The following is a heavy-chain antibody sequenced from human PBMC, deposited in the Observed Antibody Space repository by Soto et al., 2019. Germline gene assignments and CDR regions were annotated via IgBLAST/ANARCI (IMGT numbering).Heavy chain of an antibody. D-gene: IGHD3-22*01. CDR2: ISGGGDST. CDR1: GFTFRNYA. CDR3: AKKDGTDGYYDAFDI. Sequence: EVQLLESGGGLVQPGGSLRLSCTASGFTFRNYAMRWVRQAPGKGLEWVSGISGGGDSTYYADSVKGRFTISRDNSKNTLYLQVNSLRAEDSALYYCAKKDGTDGYYDAFDIWGRGTMVTVSS. V-gene: IGHV3-23*01. J-gene: IGHJ3*02.